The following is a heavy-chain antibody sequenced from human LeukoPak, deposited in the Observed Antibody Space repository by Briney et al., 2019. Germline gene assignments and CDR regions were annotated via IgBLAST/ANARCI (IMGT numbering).Heavy chain of an antibody. CDR2: IFYDGSA. D-gene: IGHD3-3*01. J-gene: IGHJ4*02. Sequence: SETLSLTCTVSGGSISSYYWSWIRQPPGKGLEWNGYIFYDGSASYNPSLKSRVTISVDTSRNQFSLRLNSVTAADTAVYYCARAAAPNYNFWSSFYNYFDSWGQGALLTVSS. V-gene: IGHV4-59*01. CDR1: GGSISSYY. CDR3: ARAAAPNYNFWSSFYNYFDS.